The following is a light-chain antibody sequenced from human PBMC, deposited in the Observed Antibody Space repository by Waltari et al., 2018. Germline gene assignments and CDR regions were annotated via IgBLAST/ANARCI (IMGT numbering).Light chain of an antibody. Sequence: QTVVTQEPSLTVSPGGTVTLTCASSPGPVTSGHYPNWFQQKPGQAPRALIYSTNYNHTWTPARFSGSLLGGKAALTLSGVQPEDEADYYCLLFYTDPQWVFGGGTRLTVL. CDR3: LLFYTDPQWV. CDR1: PGPVTSGHY. J-gene: IGLJ3*02. CDR2: STN. V-gene: IGLV7-43*01.